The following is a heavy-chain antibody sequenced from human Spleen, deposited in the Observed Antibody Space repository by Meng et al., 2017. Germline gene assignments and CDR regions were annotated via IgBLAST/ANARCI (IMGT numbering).Heavy chain of an antibody. Sequence: ASVKVSCKASGYTFTGYYMHWVRQAPGQGLEWMGIINPSGGSTTYAQRFQGRVTMTRDTSTSTVYMELSSLIFEDTAVYYCARGDGYNQHWYFDLWGRGTLVTVSS. V-gene: IGHV1-46*01. CDR1: GYTFTGYY. CDR3: ARGDGYNQHWYFDL. D-gene: IGHD5-24*01. J-gene: IGHJ2*01. CDR2: INPSGGST.